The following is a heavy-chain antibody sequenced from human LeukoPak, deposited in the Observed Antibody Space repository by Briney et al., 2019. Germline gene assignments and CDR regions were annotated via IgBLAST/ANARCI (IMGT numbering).Heavy chain of an antibody. CDR2: IIPILGIA. Sequence: SVKVSCKASGGTFSSYAISWVRQAPGQGLEWMGRIIPILGIANYAQKFQGRVTITADKSTSTAYMELSSLRSEDTAVYYCATDLGYSSSWPNYWGQGTLVTVSS. CDR3: ATDLGYSSSWPNY. V-gene: IGHV1-69*04. J-gene: IGHJ4*02. CDR1: GGTFSSYA. D-gene: IGHD6-13*01.